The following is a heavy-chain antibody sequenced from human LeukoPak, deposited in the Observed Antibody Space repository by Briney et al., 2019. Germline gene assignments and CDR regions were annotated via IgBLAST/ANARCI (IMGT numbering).Heavy chain of an antibody. V-gene: IGHV3-30*18. CDR1: GVTLSPYG. D-gene: IGHD2-21*02. J-gene: IGHJ5*02. CDR3: AKVVTPQVSTWYDL. CDR2: ISYGGGTQ. Sequence: GMSLRLSCAASGVTLSPYGMHWVRQAPGKGLEWVAVISYGGGTQHYADSVKGRFIISRDNPRNTLYLQMNILRTEDTAVYYCAKVVTPQVSTWYDLWGQGTQVIVSS.